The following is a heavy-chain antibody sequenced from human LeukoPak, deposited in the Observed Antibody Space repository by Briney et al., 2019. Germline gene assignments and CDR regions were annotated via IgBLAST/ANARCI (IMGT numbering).Heavy chain of an antibody. J-gene: IGHJ4*02. CDR2: ISWNSGSI. V-gene: IGHV3-9*01. Sequence: GGSLRLSCAASGFTFDDYAMHWVRQAPGKGLEWVSGISWNSGSIGYADSVKGRFTISRDNAKNSLYLQMNSLRAEDTAVYYCAKVNFMLAGDQGDYFDYWGQGTLVTVSS. D-gene: IGHD3-16*01. CDR3: AKVNFMLAGDQGDYFDY. CDR1: GFTFDDYA.